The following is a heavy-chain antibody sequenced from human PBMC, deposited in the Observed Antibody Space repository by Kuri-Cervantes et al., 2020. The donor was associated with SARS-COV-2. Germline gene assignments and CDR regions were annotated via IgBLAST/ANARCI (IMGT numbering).Heavy chain of an antibody. CDR1: GGSFSGYY. CDR2: INHSGST. J-gene: IGHJ6*02. CDR3: ARGRRNYCSSTSCYPPYYGMDV. D-gene: IGHD2-2*01. V-gene: IGHV4-34*01. Sequence: SQTLSLTCAVYGGSFSGYYWSWIRQPPGKGLEWIGEINHSGSTNYNPSLKSRVTISVDTSKNQISLKLSSVTAADTAVYYCARGRRNYCSSTSCYPPYYGMDVWGQGTTVTVSS.